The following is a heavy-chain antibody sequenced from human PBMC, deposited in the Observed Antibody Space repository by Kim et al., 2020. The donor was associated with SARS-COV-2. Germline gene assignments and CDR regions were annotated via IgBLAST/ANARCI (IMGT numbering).Heavy chain of an antibody. CDR3: ARGGGNCYFDL. J-gene: IGHJ2*01. D-gene: IGHD3-10*01. Sequence: GGSLRLSCAASGFTFSSYWMHWVRQAPGKGLVWVAHIKSDGSRITYADSVKGRFTISRDNAKNTLYLQMNSLRAEDTAVYYCARGGGNCYFDLWGRGTLVTVSS. CDR1: GFTFSSYW. CDR2: IKSDGSRI. V-gene: IGHV3-74*01.